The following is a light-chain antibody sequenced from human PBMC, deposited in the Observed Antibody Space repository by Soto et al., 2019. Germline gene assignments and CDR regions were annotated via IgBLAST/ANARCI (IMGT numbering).Light chain of an antibody. CDR2: DAS. Sequence: DIQMTQSPSTLSASVGDGVTITCWASQSISSWLAWYQQKPGKAPKLLIYDASSLESGVPSRFSGSGSGTEFTLTISSLQPDDFATYYCQQYNSYSRTFGQGTKV. V-gene: IGKV1-5*01. J-gene: IGKJ1*01. CDR1: QSISSW. CDR3: QQYNSYSRT.